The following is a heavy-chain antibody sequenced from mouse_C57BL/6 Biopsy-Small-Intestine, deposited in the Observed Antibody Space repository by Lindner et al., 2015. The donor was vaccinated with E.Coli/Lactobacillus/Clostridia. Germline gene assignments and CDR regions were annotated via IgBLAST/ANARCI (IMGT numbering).Heavy chain of an antibody. D-gene: IGHD1-1*01. V-gene: IGHV1-7*01. CDR2: SSGHNDKT. CDR3: AGDLGCNFSDCYYYGLDV. CDR1: GYNFNNYG. J-gene: IGHJ1*01. Sequence: SVKVSCKASGYNFNNYGISWVRQVPGQGLEWMSWSSGHNDKTNYAQKFQGRVTVSTDTSTSTAYMEMRSLRSDDTAVYYCAGDLGCNFSDCYYYGLDVWGQGTTVTVSA.